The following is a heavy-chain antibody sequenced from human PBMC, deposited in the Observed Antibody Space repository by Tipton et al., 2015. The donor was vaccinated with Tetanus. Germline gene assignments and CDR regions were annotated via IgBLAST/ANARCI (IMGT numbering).Heavy chain of an antibody. Sequence: TLSLTCTVSGGSISSGGYYWSWIRQHPGKGLEWIGDIYYSGSTYYNPSLKSRVTISVDTSKNQFSLKSNSVTAADTAVYYCARDQARGARGWNYFDYWGQGTLVTVSS. D-gene: IGHD1-26*01. CDR2: IYYSGST. J-gene: IGHJ4*02. CDR1: GGSISSGGYY. CDR3: ARDQARGARGWNYFDY. V-gene: IGHV4-31*03.